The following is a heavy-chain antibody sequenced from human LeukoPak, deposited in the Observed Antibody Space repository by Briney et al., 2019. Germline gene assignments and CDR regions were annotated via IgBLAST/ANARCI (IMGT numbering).Heavy chain of an antibody. D-gene: IGHD2-2*01. CDR2: IYYSGST. V-gene: IGHV4-59*01. CDR3: ARARIVPAAIFDY. CDR1: GGSISSYY. J-gene: IGHJ4*02. Sequence: PSETLSLTCAVSGGSISSYYWSWIRQPPGKGLEWIGYIYYSGSTNYNPSLKSRVTISVDTSKNQFSLKLSSVTAADTAVYYCARARIVPAAIFDYWGQGTLVTVSS.